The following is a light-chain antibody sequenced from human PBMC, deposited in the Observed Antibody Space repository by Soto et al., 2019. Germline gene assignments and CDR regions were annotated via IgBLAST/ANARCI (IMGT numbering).Light chain of an antibody. CDR3: QSYDSNLSVV. V-gene: IGLV1-40*01. CDR1: SSNIGTGYD. CDR2: GNS. Sequence: QSVLTQSPSVSGAPGQRVTISCTGSSSNIGTGYDVHWYQQLPGTAPKLLIYGNSNRPSGLPDRFSGSKSGTSASLAITGLQAEDEADYYCQSYDSNLSVVFGGGTKLTVL. J-gene: IGLJ2*01.